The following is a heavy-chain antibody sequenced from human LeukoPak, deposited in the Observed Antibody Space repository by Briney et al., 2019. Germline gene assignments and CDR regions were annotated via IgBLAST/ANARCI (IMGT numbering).Heavy chain of an antibody. CDR2: IYYSGTS. CDR1: GGSISSSGYY. J-gene: IGHJ4*02. CDR3: ARREGGRLLWFGELSRKYYFDY. D-gene: IGHD3-10*01. Sequence: PSETLSLTCTVSGGSISSSGYYWGWLRQPPGKGLEWIGSIYYSGTSYYNPSLKSRVTISVDTSKNQFSLKLSSVTAADTAVYYCARREGGRLLWFGELSRKYYFDYWGQGTLVTVSS. V-gene: IGHV4-39*07.